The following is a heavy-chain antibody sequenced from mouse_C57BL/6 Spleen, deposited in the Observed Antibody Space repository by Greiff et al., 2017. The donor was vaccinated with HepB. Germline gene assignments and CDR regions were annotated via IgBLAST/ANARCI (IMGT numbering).Heavy chain of an antibody. J-gene: IGHJ4*01. Sequence: VQLKESGPGLVKPSQSLSLTCSVTGYSITSGYYWNWIRQFPGNKLEWMGYISYDGSNNYNPSLKNRISITRDTSQNQFFLKLNSVTTEDTATYYCARLLQRAMDYWGQGTSVTVSS. D-gene: IGHD2-3*01. CDR2: ISYDGSN. CDR1: GYSITSGYY. V-gene: IGHV3-6*01. CDR3: ARLLQRAMDY.